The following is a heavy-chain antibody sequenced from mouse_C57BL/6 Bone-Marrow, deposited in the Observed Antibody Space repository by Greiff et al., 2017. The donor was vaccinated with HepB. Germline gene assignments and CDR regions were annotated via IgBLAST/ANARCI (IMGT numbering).Heavy chain of an antibody. D-gene: IGHD2-2*01. CDR3: AREVVTTCWYVDV. CDR1: GYTFTSYW. CDR2: IDPSDSYT. Sequence: QVQLQQPGAELVKPGASVKLSCKASGYTFTSYWMQWVKQRPGQGLEWIGEIDPSDSYTNYNQKFKGKATLTVDTSSSTAYMQLSSLTSEDAAVDFCAREVVTTCWYVDVWGTGTTVTVSS. J-gene: IGHJ1*03. V-gene: IGHV1-50*01.